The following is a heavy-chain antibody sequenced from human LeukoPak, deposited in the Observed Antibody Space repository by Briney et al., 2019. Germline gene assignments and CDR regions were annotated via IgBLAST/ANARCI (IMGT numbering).Heavy chain of an antibody. J-gene: IGHJ4*02. D-gene: IGHD6-19*01. CDR1: GGSITIGFYH. CDR2: IYASEST. Sequence: SQTLSLTCTVSGGSITIGFYHWSWIRQPAGKGLEWIGRIYASESTMYNPSLKSRVTISLDTSENQFSLKLSSVTAADTAVYYCARWDDSAWGFGNWGPGTLVTVSS. V-gene: IGHV4-61*02. CDR3: ARWDDSAWGFGN.